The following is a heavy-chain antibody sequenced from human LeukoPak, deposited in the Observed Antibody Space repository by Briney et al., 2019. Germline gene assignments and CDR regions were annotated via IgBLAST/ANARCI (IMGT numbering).Heavy chain of an antibody. J-gene: IGHJ4*02. V-gene: IGHV3-7*01. CDR3: ARDRGLSGYDLCDY. D-gene: IGHD5-12*01. Sequence: GGSLRLSCAASGFTFSSYGMHWVRQAPGKGLEWVATIKHDGSEKHYVDSVEGRFTISRDNAMNSLYLQMNSLRAEDTAVYYCARDRGLSGYDLCDYWGQGTLVTVSS. CDR1: GFTFSSYG. CDR2: IKHDGSEK.